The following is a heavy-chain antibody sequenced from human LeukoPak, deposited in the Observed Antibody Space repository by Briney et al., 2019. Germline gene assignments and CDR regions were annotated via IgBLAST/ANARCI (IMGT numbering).Heavy chain of an antibody. D-gene: IGHD4-17*01. CDR1: GFTFSSYG. V-gene: IGHV3-33*08. CDR3: ARSPTANLVMTTVTYLDY. Sequence: PGGSLRLSCAASGFTFSSYGMHWVRQAPGKGLEWVAVIWYDGSNKYYADSVKGRFTISRVNSKNTLYLQMNSLRAEDTAVYYCARSPTANLVMTTVTYLDYWGQGTLVTVSS. J-gene: IGHJ4*02. CDR2: IWYDGSNK.